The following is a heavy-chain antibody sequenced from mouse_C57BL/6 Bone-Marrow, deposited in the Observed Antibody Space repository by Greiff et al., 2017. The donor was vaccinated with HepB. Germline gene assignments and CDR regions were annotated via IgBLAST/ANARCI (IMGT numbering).Heavy chain of an antibody. Sequence: EVKLMESGGDLVKPGGSLKLSCAASGFTFSSYGMSWVRQTPDKRLEWVATISSGGSYTYYPDSVKGRFTISRDNAKITLYLQMSSLKSVDTAMYYCASDSNFDYWGQGTTLTVSS. CDR2: ISSGGSYT. CDR3: ASDSNFDY. V-gene: IGHV5-6*01. J-gene: IGHJ2*01. CDR1: GFTFSSYG.